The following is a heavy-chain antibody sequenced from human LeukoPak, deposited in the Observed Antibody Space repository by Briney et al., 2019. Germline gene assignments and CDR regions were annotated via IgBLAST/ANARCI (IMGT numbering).Heavy chain of an antibody. D-gene: IGHD1-1*01. V-gene: IGHV4-59*01. CDR2: IYYSGST. CDR3: ARARTRAFDI. CDR1: GGSLSSYY. Sequence: PSETLSLTCTVSGGSLSSYYWSWIRQPPGKGLEWIGYIYYSGSTNYNPSLKSRVTISVDTSKNQFSLKLSSVTAADTAVYYCARARTRAFDIWGQGTMVTVSS. J-gene: IGHJ3*02.